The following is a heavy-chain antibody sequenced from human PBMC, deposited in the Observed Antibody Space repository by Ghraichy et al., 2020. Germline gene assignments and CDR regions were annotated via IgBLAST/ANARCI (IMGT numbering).Heavy chain of an antibody. CDR1: GFTFSTYT. CDR2: ISSSSTTI. V-gene: IGHV3-48*04. CDR3: ARAPDRTGLFDY. D-gene: IGHD2-8*02. Sequence: GGSLRLSCAASGFTFSTYTMHWVRQAPGKGLEWISFISSSSTTIHYADSVKGRFTISRDDAKNSLCLQMNSLRAEDTAVYYCARAPDRTGLFDYWGQGTLVTVSS. J-gene: IGHJ4*02.